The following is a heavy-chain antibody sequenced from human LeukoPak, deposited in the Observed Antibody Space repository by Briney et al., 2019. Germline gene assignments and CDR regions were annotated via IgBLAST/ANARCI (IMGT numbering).Heavy chain of an antibody. CDR1: GGSFSGYY. CDR3: ARGTRERSLHAFDI. V-gene: IGHV4-34*01. CDR2: INHSGST. J-gene: IGHJ3*02. D-gene: IGHD1-1*01. Sequence: PSETLSHTCAVYGGSFSGYYWSWIRQPPGKGLEWIGEINHSGSTNYNPSLKSRVTISVDTSKNQFSLKLSSVTAADTAVYYCARGTRERSLHAFDIWGQGTMVTVSS.